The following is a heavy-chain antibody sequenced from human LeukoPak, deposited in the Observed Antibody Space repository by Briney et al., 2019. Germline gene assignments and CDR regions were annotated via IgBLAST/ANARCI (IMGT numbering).Heavy chain of an antibody. J-gene: IGHJ4*02. Sequence: PGGSLRLSCAASGFTFSSYSMNWVRQAPGKGLEWVSSISSSSSYIYYADSVKGRFTISRDNAKNSLYLQMNSLRAEDTAVYYCATKLWFGEPRPFDYWGQGTLVTVSS. CDR3: ATKLWFGEPRPFDY. D-gene: IGHD3-10*01. CDR1: GFTFSSYS. V-gene: IGHV3-21*01. CDR2: ISSSSSYI.